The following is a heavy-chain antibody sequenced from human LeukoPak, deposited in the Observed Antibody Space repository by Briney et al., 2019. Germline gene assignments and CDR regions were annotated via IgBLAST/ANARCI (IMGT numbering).Heavy chain of an antibody. CDR1: GFSFNDAW. CDR2: IKSKVYSATA. Sequence: EGSLRLSCAASGFSFNDAWMDWVRQVPGKGLEWVGRIKSKVYSATADYAAPVMGRFTISRDDSKSTLYLQMNSLKIEDTAVYYCAALGFGDFSASDNWGQGTLVTVSS. V-gene: IGHV3-15*01. J-gene: IGHJ4*02. D-gene: IGHD3-10*01. CDR3: AALGFGDFSASDN.